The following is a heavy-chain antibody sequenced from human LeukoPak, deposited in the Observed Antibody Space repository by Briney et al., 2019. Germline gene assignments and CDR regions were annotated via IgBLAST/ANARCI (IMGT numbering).Heavy chain of an antibody. CDR3: AEGGIYGDSGDF. V-gene: IGHV3-23*01. CDR1: GFTFTRHA. D-gene: IGHD4-17*01. Sequence: GGSLRLSCAASGFTFTRHAMSWVRQAPGRGLEWVSGISASGGVTYHAGSVKGRFTISRDNSKSTLDLQMNSLRADDTAVYYCAEGGIYGDSGDFWGQGALVIVSS. J-gene: IGHJ4*02. CDR2: ISASGGVT.